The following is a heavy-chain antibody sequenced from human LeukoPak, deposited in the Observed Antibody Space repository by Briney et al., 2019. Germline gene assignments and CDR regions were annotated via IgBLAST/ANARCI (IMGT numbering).Heavy chain of an antibody. Sequence: PGGSLRLSCAASGFNFCNHWMSWVRQAPGKGLGWVASIKQDGSGKYYVDSVKGRFTISRENGKNSLYLQVNSLRAEDTGVYYCASEQTYYSSETYYTSLYYWGQGTLVTVSS. CDR1: GFNFCNHW. CDR3: ASEQTYYSSETYYTSLYY. J-gene: IGHJ4*02. V-gene: IGHV3-7*04. D-gene: IGHD3-10*01. CDR2: IKQDGSGK.